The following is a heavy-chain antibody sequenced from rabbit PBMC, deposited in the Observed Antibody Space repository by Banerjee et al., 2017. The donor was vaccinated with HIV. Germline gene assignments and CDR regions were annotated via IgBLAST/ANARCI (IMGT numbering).Heavy chain of an antibody. D-gene: IGHD7-1*01. J-gene: IGHJ4*01. CDR2: IATGSGNA. CDR3: ARGGVGYPTCGAYNL. Sequence: QEQLVEYGGDLVQPEGSLTLTCKASGLDFSSSYWICWVRQAPGKGLEWIACIATGSGNALYASWVNGRFTISKTSSTTVSLQMTSLTAADTATYFCARGGVGYPTCGAYNLWGPCTRVTVS. V-gene: IGHV1S45*01. CDR1: GLDFSSSYW.